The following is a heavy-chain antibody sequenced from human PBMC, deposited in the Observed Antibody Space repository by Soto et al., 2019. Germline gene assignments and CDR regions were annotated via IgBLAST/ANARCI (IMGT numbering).Heavy chain of an antibody. CDR2: ITANGAFT. Sequence: EVQFLESGGGVVRPGGSLRLSCVASGLSLDSYAMTWVRQSPGKALEWVACITANGAFTSYTDSVRGRFTISRDNSKNTLYLQVDSLRADDTAVYYCGKGPNGDYFGAFDFWGQGTTIIVSS. CDR3: GKGPNGDYFGAFDF. D-gene: IGHD4-17*01. J-gene: IGHJ3*01. CDR1: GLSLDSYA. V-gene: IGHV3-23*01.